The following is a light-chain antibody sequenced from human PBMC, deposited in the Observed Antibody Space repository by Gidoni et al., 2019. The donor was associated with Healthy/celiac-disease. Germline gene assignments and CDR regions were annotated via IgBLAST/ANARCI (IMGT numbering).Light chain of an antibody. CDR3: QQYNSYSGLT. V-gene: IGKV1-5*03. CDR1: QSISSW. J-gene: IGKJ4*01. CDR2: KAS. Sequence: DNQLTQAPSTLSASVGDRVTITCRASQSISSWLAWYQQKPGKAPKLLIYKASSLESGVPSRFSGSGSGTEFTLTISSLQPDDFATYYCQQYNSYSGLTFGGGTKVEIK.